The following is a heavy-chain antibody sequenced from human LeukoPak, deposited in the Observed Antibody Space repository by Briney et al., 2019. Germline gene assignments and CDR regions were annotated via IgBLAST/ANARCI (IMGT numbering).Heavy chain of an antibody. V-gene: IGHV1-8*03. D-gene: IGHD5-24*01. J-gene: IGHJ6*02. Sequence: ASVKVSCKASGYTFTSYDINWVRQATGQGLEWMGWMNPNSGNTGYAQKFQGRVTITRNTSISTAYMELSSLRSEDTAVYYCARGLRDGYLHPHNPNYGMDVWGQGTTVTVSS. CDR2: MNPNSGNT. CDR1: GYTFTSYD. CDR3: ARGLRDGYLHPHNPNYGMDV.